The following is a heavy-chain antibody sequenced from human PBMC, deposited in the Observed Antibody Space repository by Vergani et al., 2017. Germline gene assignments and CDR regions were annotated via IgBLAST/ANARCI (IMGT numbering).Heavy chain of an antibody. Sequence: QVQLQESGPGLVKPSQTLSLTCTVSGGSISSGGYYWSWIRQHPGKGLEWIGYIYYSGSTYYNPSPKSRVTISVDTSKNQFSLKLSSVTAADTAVYYCAAYVRTYPSWGVAATHFSRTEYFQHWGQGTLVTVSS. D-gene: IGHD2-15*01. CDR2: IYYSGST. CDR3: AAYVRTYPSWGVAATHFSRTEYFQH. J-gene: IGHJ1*01. CDR1: GGSISSGGYY. V-gene: IGHV4-31*03.